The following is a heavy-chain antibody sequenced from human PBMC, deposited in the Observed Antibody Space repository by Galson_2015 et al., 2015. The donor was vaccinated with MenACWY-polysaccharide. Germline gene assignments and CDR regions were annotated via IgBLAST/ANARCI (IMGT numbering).Heavy chain of an antibody. J-gene: IGHJ4*02. Sequence: SLRLSCAASGFTFSTYWMHWVRQAPGKGLVWVSRIKSDGSSTNYADSVKGRFTISRVNAKNSLYLQINSLRAEDTAVYYCARGRLDYWGQGTLVTVSS. CDR3: ARGRLDY. CDR1: GFTFSTYW. CDR2: IKSDGSST. V-gene: IGHV3-74*01.